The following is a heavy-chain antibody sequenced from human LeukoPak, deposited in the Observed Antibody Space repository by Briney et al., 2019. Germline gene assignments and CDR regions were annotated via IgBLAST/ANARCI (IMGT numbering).Heavy chain of an antibody. V-gene: IGHV3-30-3*01. J-gene: IGHJ3*02. CDR1: GFTFSSYA. CDR3: ARDRYYDAFDI. D-gene: IGHD2-8*01. Sequence: GRSLRLSCAASGFTFSSYAMHWVRQAPGKGLEWVAVISYDGSNKYYADSVKGRFTISRDNSKNTLYLQMNSPRAEDTAVYYCARDRYYDAFDIWGQGTMVTVSS. CDR2: ISYDGSNK.